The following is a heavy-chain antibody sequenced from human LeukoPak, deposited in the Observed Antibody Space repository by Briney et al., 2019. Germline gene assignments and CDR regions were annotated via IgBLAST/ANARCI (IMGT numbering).Heavy chain of an antibody. Sequence: ASVKVSCKASGYTFTGYYMHWVRQAPGQGLEWMGWINPNSGGTNYAQKFQGRATMTRDTSISTAYMELSRLRSDDTAVYYCARDGHYDSSGYDYWGQGTLVTVSS. J-gene: IGHJ4*02. V-gene: IGHV1-2*02. D-gene: IGHD3-22*01. CDR3: ARDGHYDSSGYDY. CDR1: GYTFTGYY. CDR2: INPNSGGT.